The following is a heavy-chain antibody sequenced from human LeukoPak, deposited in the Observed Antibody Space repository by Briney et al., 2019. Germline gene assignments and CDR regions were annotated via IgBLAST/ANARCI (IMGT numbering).Heavy chain of an antibody. CDR3: ARHPYCSGGSCYRGGDY. CDR2: IYPGDSDT. J-gene: IGHJ4*02. CDR1: GYSFTSYW. D-gene: IGHD2-15*01. Sequence: GESLKISCKGSGYSFTSYWIGWVRQMPGKGLEWMGIIYPGDSDTRYSPSFQGQVTISADKSISTAYLQWSSLKASDTAMYYCARHPYCSGGSCYRGGDYWGQGTLVTVSS. V-gene: IGHV5-51*01.